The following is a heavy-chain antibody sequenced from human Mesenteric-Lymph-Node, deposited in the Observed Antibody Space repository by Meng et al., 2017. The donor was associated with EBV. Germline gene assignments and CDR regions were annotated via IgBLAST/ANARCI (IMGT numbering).Heavy chain of an antibody. V-gene: IGHV4-30-4*01. CDR1: GGSISSGGYY. CDR3: ARVSTSRFDY. CDR2: IYYSGNT. D-gene: IGHD2-2*01. J-gene: IGHJ4*01. Sequence: QVQLQESGPGLLQPSQTLSLTCVVSGGSISSGGYYWSWIRQPPGKGLEWLGHIYYSGNTHYNPSLKSRLTISVDTSKNQFSLSLTFVTAADTAVYYCARVSTSRFDYWGHGSLVTVSS.